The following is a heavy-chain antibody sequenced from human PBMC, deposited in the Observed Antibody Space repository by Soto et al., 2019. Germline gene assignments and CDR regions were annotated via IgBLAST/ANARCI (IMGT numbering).Heavy chain of an antibody. D-gene: IGHD6-19*01. CDR2: INPNSGGT. V-gene: IGHV1-2*02. J-gene: IGHJ4*02. CDR3: ARLTAYSSGWLEPFDY. Sequence: ASVPVSCTASGYTFTGYYMHWVRQAHGPGLEWMGWINPNSGGTNYAQKFQGRVTMTRDTSISTAYMELSRLRSDDTAVYYCARLTAYSSGWLEPFDYWGQGTLVTVSS. CDR1: GYTFTGYY.